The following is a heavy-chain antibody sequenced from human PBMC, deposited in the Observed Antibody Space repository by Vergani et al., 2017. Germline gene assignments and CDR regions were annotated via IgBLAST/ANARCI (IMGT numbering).Heavy chain of an antibody. J-gene: IGHJ4*02. CDR1: GFTFSSYA. D-gene: IGHD6-13*01. Sequence: QVQLVESGGGVVQPGRSLRLSCAASGFTFSSYAMHWVRQAPGKGLEWVAVISDDGSNKYYADSVKGRVTISRDNSKNTLYLQMNSLRAEDTAVCYCARDLAAYYWGQGTLVTVSS. V-gene: IGHV3-30-3*01. CDR3: ARDLAAYY. CDR2: ISDDGSNK.